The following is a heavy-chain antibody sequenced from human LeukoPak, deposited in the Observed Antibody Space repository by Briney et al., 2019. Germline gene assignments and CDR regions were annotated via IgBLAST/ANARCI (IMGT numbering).Heavy chain of an antibody. J-gene: IGHJ6*03. CDR1: GFTFSSYN. CDR3: ARDPYSGGYGDYYYYYMDV. V-gene: IGHV3-21*01. Sequence: PGGSLRLSCAASGFTFSSYNMNWVRQAPGKGLEWVSSITGSSSYIYYADSVKGRFTISRDNAKNSLYLQINSLRAEDTAVYYCARDPYSGGYGDYYYYYMDVWGKGTTVTISS. CDR2: ITGSSSYI. D-gene: IGHD1-26*01.